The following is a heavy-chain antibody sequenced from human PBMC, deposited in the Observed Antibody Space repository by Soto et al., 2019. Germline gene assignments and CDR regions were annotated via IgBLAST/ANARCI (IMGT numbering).Heavy chain of an antibody. CDR1: GGSITSSY. J-gene: IGHJ6*02. CDR2: IYDTGVSGYTPSA. V-gene: IGHV4-59*01. Sequence: SETLSLTCTVSGGSITSSYWSWIRRPPGKGLEWIAYIYDTGVSGYTPSASYNPSLKSRVTMSVDTSKSQFSLKLTSVTAADTAVYYCARGEDAFFYYGLDVWGQGITVTVSS. CDR3: ARGEDAFFYYGLDV.